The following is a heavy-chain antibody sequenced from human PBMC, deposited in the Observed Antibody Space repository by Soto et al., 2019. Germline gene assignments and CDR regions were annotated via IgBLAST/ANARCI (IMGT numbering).Heavy chain of an antibody. Sequence: EVQLLESGGGLVQPGGSLTLSCAASGFTFITYAMNWVRQAPGKGLEWVSALSDSGGATFYADSVRGRFTISRDNSTNTLYLHMNSLRAEDTAIYYCARISGGSYTGSWGQGTPVTVAS. CDR3: ARISGGSYTGS. J-gene: IGHJ5*02. D-gene: IGHD1-26*01. V-gene: IGHV3-23*01. CDR2: LSDSGGAT. CDR1: GFTFITYA.